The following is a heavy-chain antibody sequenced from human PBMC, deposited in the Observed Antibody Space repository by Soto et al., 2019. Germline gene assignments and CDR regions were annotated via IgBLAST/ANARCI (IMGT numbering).Heavy chain of an antibody. CDR3: VDGMSGWPF. D-gene: IGHD6-19*01. CDR2: INGDGSST. V-gene: IGHV3-74*01. CDR1: VLTFRDHW. J-gene: IGHJ4*02. Sequence: GSLRLSCAASVLTFRDHWMHWVRQGPGKGLVWVSRINGDGSSTNYADSVKGRFTISRDNAKNTLYLQMNSLRAEDTAVYYCVDGMSGWPFWGQGTLVTVSS.